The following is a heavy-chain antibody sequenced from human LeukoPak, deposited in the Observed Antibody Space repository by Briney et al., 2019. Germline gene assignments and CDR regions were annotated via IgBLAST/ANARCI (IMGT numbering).Heavy chain of an antibody. D-gene: IGHD5-18*01. CDR2: IFHSGST. V-gene: IGHV4-39*07. CDR1: GVSISTSNSY. CDR3: ARDPRIQLWLHDPSYYDH. Sequence: SETLSLTCTVSGVSISTSNSYWGWIRQPPGKGLEWIGTIFHSGSTYYNPSLKSRVTISVDTSKNQFSLKLNSVTAADTAVYYCARDPRIQLWLHDPSYYDHWGQGTLVTVSS. J-gene: IGHJ4*02.